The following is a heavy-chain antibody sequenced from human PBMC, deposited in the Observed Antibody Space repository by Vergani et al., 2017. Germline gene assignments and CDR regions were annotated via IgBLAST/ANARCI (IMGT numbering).Heavy chain of an antibody. V-gene: IGHV3-23*04. CDR3: AKDLTMITFGGVEGPGAFDI. Sequence: EVQLVESGGGLVQPGRSLRLSCAASGFTFSSYAMSWVRQAPGKGLEWVSAISGSGGSTYYADSVKGRFTISRDNSKNTLYLQMNSLRAEDTAVYYCAKDLTMITFGGVEGPGAFDIWGQGTMVTVSS. CDR1: GFTFSSYA. D-gene: IGHD3-16*01. J-gene: IGHJ3*02. CDR2: ISGSGGST.